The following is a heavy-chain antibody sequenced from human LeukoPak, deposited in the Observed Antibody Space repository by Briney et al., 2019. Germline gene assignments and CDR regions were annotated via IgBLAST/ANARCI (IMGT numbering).Heavy chain of an antibody. CDR1: GYTFTSYG. D-gene: IGHD3-3*01. CDR2: ISAYNGNT. Sequence: ASVKVSRKASGYTFTSYGISWVRQAPGQGLEWKGWISAYNGNTNYAQKFQGRVTITTDESTSTAYMELSSLRSEDTAVYYCARDLYDFWSGLDYWGQGTLVTVSS. J-gene: IGHJ4*02. V-gene: IGHV1-18*01. CDR3: ARDLYDFWSGLDY.